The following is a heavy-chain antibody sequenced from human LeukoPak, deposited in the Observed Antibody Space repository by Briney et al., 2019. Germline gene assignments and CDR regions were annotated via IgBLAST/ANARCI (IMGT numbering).Heavy chain of an antibody. CDR1: GFTFSNYA. J-gene: IGHJ4*02. D-gene: IGHD6-13*01. Sequence: GGSLRLSCAASGFTFSNYAMSWVRQAPGKGLEWVSLIRLDGGSTYYADSVKGRFTVSRDNSKNTLYLQMSSLRADDTAVYYCAKGPRQQLVTRFDNWGQGTLVTVSS. CDR3: AKGPRQQLVTRFDN. V-gene: IGHV3-23*01. CDR2: IRLDGGST.